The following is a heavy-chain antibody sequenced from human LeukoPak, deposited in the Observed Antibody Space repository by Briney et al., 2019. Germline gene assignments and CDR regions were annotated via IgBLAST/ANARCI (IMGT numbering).Heavy chain of an antibody. D-gene: IGHD3-16*02. CDR3: ARHPGYYDYVWGSYRPNKYYFDY. V-gene: IGHV4-59*08. CDR2: IYYSGST. J-gene: IGHJ4*02. Sequence: SETLSLTCTVSGGSISSYYWSWIRQPPGKGLEWIGYIYYSGSTNYNPSLKSRVTISVDTSKNQFSLKLSSVPAADTAVYYCARHPGYYDYVWGSYRPNKYYFDYWGQGTLVTVSS. CDR1: GGSISSYY.